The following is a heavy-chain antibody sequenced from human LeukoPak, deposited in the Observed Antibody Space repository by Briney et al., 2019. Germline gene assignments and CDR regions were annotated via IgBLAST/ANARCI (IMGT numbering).Heavy chain of an antibody. CDR3: ATAEGLDCSGSCYRQFDF. V-gene: IGHV3-30*07. CDR2: ISYDGNNK. Sequence: GRSLRLSCAASGFTFSACAMHWVRQAPGKGLEWVAVISYDGNNKYYADSVKGRFTISRDNSKNTLYLQMNSLKTEDTAVYYCATAEGLDCSGSCYRQFDFWGQGTLVTVSS. J-gene: IGHJ4*02. D-gene: IGHD2-15*01. CDR1: GFTFSACA.